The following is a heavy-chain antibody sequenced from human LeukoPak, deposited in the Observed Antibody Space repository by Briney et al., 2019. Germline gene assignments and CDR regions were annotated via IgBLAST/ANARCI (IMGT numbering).Heavy chain of an antibody. V-gene: IGHV1-46*01. CDR3: ARKNKGSESDACDI. CDR2: INPSGGST. J-gene: IGHJ3*02. Sequence: ASVKVSCKASGYTFTHYYMHWVRPAPGQVLDCMGLINPSGGSTRYAQQIQGRVTMTRDTSTSTVYMELSSRRSEDTAVYYCARKNKGSESDACDIWGQGTMVTVSS. CDR1: GYTFTHYY.